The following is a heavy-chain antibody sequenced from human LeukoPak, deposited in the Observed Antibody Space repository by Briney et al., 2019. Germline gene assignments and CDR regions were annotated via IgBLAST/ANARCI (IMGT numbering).Heavy chain of an antibody. J-gene: IGHJ4*02. CDR2: ISYDGSNK. Sequence: GGSLRLSCAASGFTFSSYGMHWVRQAPGKGLEWVAVISYDGSNKYYADSVKGRFTISRDNSKNTLYLQMNGLRAEDTAVYYCAKGLDFDYWGQGTLVTVSS. CDR1: GFTFSSYG. V-gene: IGHV3-30*18. CDR3: AKGLDFDY.